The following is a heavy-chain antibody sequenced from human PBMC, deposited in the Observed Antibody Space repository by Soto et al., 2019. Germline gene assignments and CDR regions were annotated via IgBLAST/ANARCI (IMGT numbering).Heavy chain of an antibody. CDR1: GGSISSYY. CDR2: IYYSGST. J-gene: IGHJ4*02. CDR3: ARDLYYDRSGPLDY. D-gene: IGHD3-22*01. Sequence: SETLSLTCTVSGGSISSYYWSWIRQPPGKGLEWIGYIYYSGSTNYNPSLKSRVTISVDTSKNQFSLYLQMNSLRAEDTALYYCARDLYYDRSGPLDYWGQGTLVTVSS. V-gene: IGHV4-59*12.